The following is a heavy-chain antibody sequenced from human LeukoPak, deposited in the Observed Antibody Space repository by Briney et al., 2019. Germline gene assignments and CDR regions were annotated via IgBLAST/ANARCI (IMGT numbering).Heavy chain of an antibody. CDR2: INHSGST. D-gene: IGHD1-20*01. Sequence: SETLSLTCAVYGGSFSGYYWSWIRQPPGKGLEWIGEINHSGSTNYNPSLKSRVTISVDTSKNQFSLKLSSVTAADTAVYYCARQRYNWKKDAFDYWGQGTLVTVSS. J-gene: IGHJ4*02. CDR3: ARQRYNWKKDAFDY. CDR1: GGSFSGYY. V-gene: IGHV4-34*01.